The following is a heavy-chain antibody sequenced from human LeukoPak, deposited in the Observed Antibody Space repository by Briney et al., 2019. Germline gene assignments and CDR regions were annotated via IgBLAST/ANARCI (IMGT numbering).Heavy chain of an antibody. Sequence: AGGSLRLSCAASGFIFTNYAMHWVRQAPGKGLEYVSAISSAGGRTYYANSVKGRFTISRDNPKNTLSLHMGSLRAEDMAVYYCARGYGSGSYYSCPFDYWGQGTLVTVSS. D-gene: IGHD3-10*01. CDR3: ARGYGSGSYYSCPFDY. V-gene: IGHV3-64*01. CDR2: ISSAGGRT. CDR1: GFIFTNYA. J-gene: IGHJ4*02.